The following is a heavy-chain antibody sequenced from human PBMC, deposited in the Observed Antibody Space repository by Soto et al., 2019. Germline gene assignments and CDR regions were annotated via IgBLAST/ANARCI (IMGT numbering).Heavy chain of an antibody. CDR3: ARVPLMSSGWYPFGAFDI. CDR2: IDPSDSYT. J-gene: IGHJ3*02. Sequence: PGESLKISCKGSGYSFTSYWISWVRQMPGKGLEWMGRIDPSDSYTNYSPSFQGHVTISADKSISTAYLQWSSLKASDTAMYYCARVPLMSSGWYPFGAFDIWGQGTMVTVSS. V-gene: IGHV5-10-1*01. CDR1: GYSFTSYW. D-gene: IGHD6-19*01.